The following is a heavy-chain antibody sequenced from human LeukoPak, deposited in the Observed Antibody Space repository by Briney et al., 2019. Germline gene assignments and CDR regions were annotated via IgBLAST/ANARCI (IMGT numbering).Heavy chain of an antibody. CDR2: IKQDGSEK. CDR3: ARDFFGGYDGIDY. Sequence: GGSLRPSCAASGFTFSSYWMSWVRQAPGKGLEWVANIKQDGSEKYYVDSVKGRFTISRDNAKNSLYLQMNSLRAEDTAVYYCARDFFGGYDGIDYWGQGTLVTVSS. J-gene: IGHJ4*02. D-gene: IGHD5-12*01. CDR1: GFTFSSYW. V-gene: IGHV3-7*01.